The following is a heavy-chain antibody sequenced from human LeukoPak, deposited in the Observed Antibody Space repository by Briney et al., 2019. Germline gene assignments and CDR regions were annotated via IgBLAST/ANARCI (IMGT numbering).Heavy chain of an antibody. V-gene: IGHV3-74*01. CDR3: ARFDYADYLAFDY. J-gene: IGHJ4*02. D-gene: IGHD4-17*01. Sequence: PGGSLRLSCVASGFMFSSYWMNWVRQAPGKGLVWVSRINSDGSSTSYADSVKGRFTISRDNAKNTLFLQMNSLRAEDTAVYYCARFDYADYLAFDYWGQGTLVTVSS. CDR2: INSDGSST. CDR1: GFMFSSYW.